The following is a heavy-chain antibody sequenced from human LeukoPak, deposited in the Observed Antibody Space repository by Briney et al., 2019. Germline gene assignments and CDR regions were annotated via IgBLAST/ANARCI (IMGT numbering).Heavy chain of an antibody. V-gene: IGHV4-61*02. CDR2: IYTSGST. J-gene: IGHJ4*02. CDR1: GGSISSGSYY. CDR3: ARDRNYGDYFDY. D-gene: IGHD4-17*01. Sequence: SETLSLTCTVSGGSISSGSYYWSWIRQPAGKGLEWIGRIYTSGSTNYTPSLKSRVTISVDTSKNQFSLKLSSVTAADTAVYYCARDRNYGDYFDYWGQGTLVTVSS.